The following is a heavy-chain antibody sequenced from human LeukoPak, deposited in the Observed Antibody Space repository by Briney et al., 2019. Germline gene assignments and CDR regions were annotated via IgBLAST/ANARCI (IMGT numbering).Heavy chain of an antibody. Sequence: SVKVSCKASGGTFISYAISWVRQAPGQGLEWMGGIIPIFGTANYAQKFQGRVTITTDESTTTAYMELRSLRSEDTAVYYCARSIRLDYYYYMDVWGKGTTVTVSS. J-gene: IGHJ6*03. V-gene: IGHV1-69*05. CDR3: ARSIRLDYYYYMDV. D-gene: IGHD6-6*01. CDR1: GGTFISYA. CDR2: IIPIFGTA.